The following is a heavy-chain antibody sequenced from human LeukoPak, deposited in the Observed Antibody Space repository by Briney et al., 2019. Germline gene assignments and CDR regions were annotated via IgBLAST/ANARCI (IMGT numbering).Heavy chain of an antibody. CDR3: ARARSGWYDLLGDYYGMDV. CDR1: GGSISSYY. CDR2: IYYSGST. D-gene: IGHD6-19*01. Sequence: PSETLPLTCTVSGGSISSYYWSWMRQPPGKGLEGIGYIYYSGSTNYNPSLKSRVTISVDTSKNQFSLKLSSVTAADTAVYYCARARSGWYDLLGDYYGMDVWGQGTTVTVSS. J-gene: IGHJ6*02. V-gene: IGHV4-59*08.